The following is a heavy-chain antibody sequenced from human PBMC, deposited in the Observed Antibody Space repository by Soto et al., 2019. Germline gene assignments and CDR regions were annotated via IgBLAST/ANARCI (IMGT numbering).Heavy chain of an antibody. CDR2: ISYDGSNK. CDR3: ARHKGGWVLPEFDH. V-gene: IGHV3-30-3*01. Sequence: QVQLVESGGGVVQPGRSLRLSCAASGFTFSSYAMHWVRQAPGKGLEWVAVISYDGSNKYYADSVKCRFTISRDNSKNTPYRHWNRPRAVETDVSYCARHKGGWVLPEFDHWGQGTLHNDSS. J-gene: IGHJ4*02. CDR1: GFTFSSYA. D-gene: IGHD2-2*01.